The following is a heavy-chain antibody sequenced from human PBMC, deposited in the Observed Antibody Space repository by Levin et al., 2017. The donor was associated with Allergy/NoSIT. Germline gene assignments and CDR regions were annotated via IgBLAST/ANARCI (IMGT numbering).Heavy chain of an antibody. Sequence: GESLKISCVASGFTFSGQAMHWVRQAPGKGLEWVAATSHNEGNQYYADSVKGRFTISRDNSKNTLFLQMNSLRAEDTAVYYCATSPGVAVALNKWYLVYWGQGTLVIVSS. CDR2: TSHNEGNQ. CDR1: GFTFSGQA. V-gene: IGHV3-30-3*01. CDR3: ATSPGVAVALNKWYLVY. J-gene: IGHJ4*02. D-gene: IGHD6-19*01.